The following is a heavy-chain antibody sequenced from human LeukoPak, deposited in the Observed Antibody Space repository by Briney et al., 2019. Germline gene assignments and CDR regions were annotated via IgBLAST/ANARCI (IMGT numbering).Heavy chain of an antibody. CDR3: ARGFWDIVVVPAARGDYYYYYYMDV. V-gene: IGHV3-7*01. J-gene: IGHJ6*03. Sequence: PGGSLRLSCAASGLTFSSYWMSWVRQAPGKGLEWVANIKQDGSEKYYVDSVKGRFTISRDNAKNSLYLQMNSLRAEDTAVYYCARGFWDIVVVPAARGDYYYYYYMDVWGKGTTVTASS. CDR2: IKQDGSEK. D-gene: IGHD2-2*01. CDR1: GLTFSSYW.